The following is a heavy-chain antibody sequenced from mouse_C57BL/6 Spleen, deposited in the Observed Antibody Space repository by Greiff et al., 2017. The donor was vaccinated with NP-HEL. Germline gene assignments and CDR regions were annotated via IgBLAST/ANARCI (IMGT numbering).Heavy chain of an antibody. CDR3: TRYYGSSHWFAY. D-gene: IGHD1-1*01. V-gene: IGHV1-15*01. J-gene: IGHJ3*01. Sequence: QVQLQQSGAELVRPGASVTLSCKASGYTFTDYEMHWVKQTPVHGLEWIGAIDPETGGTAYNQKFKGKAILTADKSSSTAYMELRSLTSEDSAVYYCTRYYGSSHWFAYWGQGTLVTVSA. CDR1: GYTFTDYE. CDR2: IDPETGGT.